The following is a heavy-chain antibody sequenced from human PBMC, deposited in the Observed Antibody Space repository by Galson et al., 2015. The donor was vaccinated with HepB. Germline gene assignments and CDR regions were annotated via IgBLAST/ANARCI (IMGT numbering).Heavy chain of an antibody. D-gene: IGHD3-16*01. Sequence: SLRLSCAASGFTFRHHAMAWIRQAPGKGLEWVSGINGRGSTRSYSDAVKGRFSISRDNSKDTVFLQMDNLRAEDTAVYYCVKEGSWFGGDWFDPWGQGALVTVS. V-gene: IGHV3-23*01. CDR3: VKEGSWFGGDWFDP. J-gene: IGHJ5*02. CDR2: INGRGSTR. CDR1: GFTFRHHA.